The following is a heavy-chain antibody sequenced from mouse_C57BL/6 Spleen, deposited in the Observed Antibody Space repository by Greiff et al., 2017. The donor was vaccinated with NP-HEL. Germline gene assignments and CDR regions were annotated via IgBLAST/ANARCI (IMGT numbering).Heavy chain of an antibody. V-gene: IGHV1-82*01. J-gene: IGHJ4*01. Sequence: VMLVESGPELVKPGASVKISCKASGYAFSSSWMNWVKQRPGKGLEWIGRIYPGDGDTNYNGKFKGKASLTADKSSSTAYMQLSSLTSEDSAVYFCARGEKDAMDYWGQGTSVTVSS. CDR2: IYPGDGDT. CDR3: ARGEKDAMDY. CDR1: GYAFSSSW.